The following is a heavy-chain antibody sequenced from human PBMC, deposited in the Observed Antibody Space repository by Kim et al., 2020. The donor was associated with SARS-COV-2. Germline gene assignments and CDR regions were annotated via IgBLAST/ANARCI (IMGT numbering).Heavy chain of an antibody. V-gene: IGHV3-15*01. Sequence: GGSLRLSCAASGFTFSNAWMSWVRQAPGKGLEWVGRIKSKTDGGTTDYAAPVKGRFTISRDDSKNTMYLQMNSLKTEDTGVYYCTTLLRYFDGLDVKYYYYGTDVWGQRTTFTVS. CDR1: GFTFSNAW. CDR2: IKSKTDGGTT. J-gene: IGHJ6*02. D-gene: IGHD3-9*01. CDR3: TTLLRYFDGLDVKYYYYGTDV.